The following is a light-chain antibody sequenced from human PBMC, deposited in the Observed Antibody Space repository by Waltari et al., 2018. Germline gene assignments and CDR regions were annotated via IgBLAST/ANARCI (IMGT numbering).Light chain of an antibody. CDR1: DLGHEI. CDR3: QTWDITTYVV. Sequence: SYELTQPPSVSVSPGETATITCSGYDLGHEIASWYQHKPGSSPVLVIHEDTKRPSGIPERFSGSTSGHTATLTISGTQAMDEADYYCQTWDITTYVVFGGGTKLTVL. V-gene: IGLV3-1*01. J-gene: IGLJ2*01. CDR2: EDT.